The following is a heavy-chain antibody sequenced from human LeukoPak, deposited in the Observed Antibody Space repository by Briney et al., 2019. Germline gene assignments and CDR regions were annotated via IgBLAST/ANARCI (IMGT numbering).Heavy chain of an antibody. CDR2: IKQDGSEK. CDR1: GFTFSSYW. Sequence: GGSLRLSCAASGFTFSSYWMSWVRQAPGKGLEWVANIKQDGSEKYYVDSVKSRFTISRDNAKNSLYLQMNSLRAEDTAVYYCARTASGSYYYYMDVWGKGTTVTVSS. D-gene: IGHD1-26*01. CDR3: ARTASGSYYYYMDV. V-gene: IGHV3-7*01. J-gene: IGHJ6*03.